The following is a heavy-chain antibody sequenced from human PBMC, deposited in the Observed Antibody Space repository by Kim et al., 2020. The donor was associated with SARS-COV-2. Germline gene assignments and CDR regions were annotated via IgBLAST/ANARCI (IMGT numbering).Heavy chain of an antibody. Sequence: VGSLRLSCVASGFTFDIYAMSWVRQAPGKGLEWVSVISGRGVNKFYADSVRGRFTISRDNSKNTLFLQMNSLRDEDTALYYCAKVVIMDDYNYYYYYAMDVWGQGTTVTVSS. CDR1: GFTFDIYA. V-gene: IGHV3-23*01. CDR3: AKVVIMDDYNYYYYYAMDV. D-gene: IGHD2-21*01. CDR2: ISGRGVNK. J-gene: IGHJ6*02.